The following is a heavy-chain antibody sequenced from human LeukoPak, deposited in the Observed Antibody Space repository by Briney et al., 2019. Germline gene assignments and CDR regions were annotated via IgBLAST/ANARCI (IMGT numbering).Heavy chain of an antibody. Sequence: GASVKVPCKASGYTFTSYAMNWVRQAPGQGLEWMGWINTNTGNPTYAQGYTGRFVFSLDTSVSTAYLQISSLKAEDTAVYYCATSSFYYDSSGYYNDAFDIWGQGTMVTVSS. J-gene: IGHJ3*02. CDR1: GYTFTSYA. CDR2: INTNTGNP. CDR3: ATSSFYYDSSGYYNDAFDI. D-gene: IGHD3-22*01. V-gene: IGHV7-4-1*02.